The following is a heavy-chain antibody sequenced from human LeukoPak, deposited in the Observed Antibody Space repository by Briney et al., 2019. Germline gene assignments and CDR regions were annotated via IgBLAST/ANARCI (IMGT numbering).Heavy chain of an antibody. D-gene: IGHD1-26*01. CDR1: GFTFSSYA. J-gene: IGHJ4*02. Sequence: PGGSLRLSCAASGFTFSSYAMSWVRQAPGMGLEWASAISGSGGSTYCADSVKGRFTISRDNSKNTLYLQMNSLRAEDTAVYYCAKVPAPYSGSYLVNFDYWGQGTLVTVSS. CDR3: AKVPAPYSGSYLVNFDY. CDR2: ISGSGGST. V-gene: IGHV3-23*01.